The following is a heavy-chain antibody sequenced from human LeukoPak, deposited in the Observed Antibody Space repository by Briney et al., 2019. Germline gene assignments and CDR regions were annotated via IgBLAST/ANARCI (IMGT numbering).Heavy chain of an antibody. CDR3: ARSCSSTSCFYYFDY. CDR2: IIPIFGTA. V-gene: IGHV1-69*05. Sequence: SVKVSCKASGYTFTSYGISWVRQAPGQGLEWMGGIIPIFGTANYAQKFQGRVTITTDESTSTAYMELSSLRSEDTAVYYCARSCSSTSCFYYFDYWGQGTLVTVSS. CDR1: GYTFTSYG. D-gene: IGHD2-2*01. J-gene: IGHJ4*02.